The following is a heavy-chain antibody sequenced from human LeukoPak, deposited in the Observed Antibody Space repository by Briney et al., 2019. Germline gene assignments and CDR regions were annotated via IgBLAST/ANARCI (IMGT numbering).Heavy chain of an antibody. CDR1: GGSISSSSYY. J-gene: IGHJ3*02. Sequence: PSETLSLTCTVSGGSISSSSYYGGWMRQPPGKGLEWIGSIYYSGSTYCNPSLKSRVTISVDTSKNQFSLKLSSVTAADTAVYYCARHAYYYDSSGYPDAFDIWGQGTMVTVSS. CDR3: ARHAYYYDSSGYPDAFDI. CDR2: IYYSGST. D-gene: IGHD3-22*01. V-gene: IGHV4-39*01.